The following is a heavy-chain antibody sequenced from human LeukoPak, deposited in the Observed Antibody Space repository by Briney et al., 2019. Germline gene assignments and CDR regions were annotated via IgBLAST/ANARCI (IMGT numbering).Heavy chain of an antibody. CDR2: ISSSSSYI. V-gene: IGHV3-21*01. CDR3: ARDVSGSAWSGYPYFDY. CDR1: GFTFSSYS. Sequence: GSLRLSCAASGFTFSSYSMNWVRQAPGKGLEWVSSISSSSSYIYYADSVKGRFTISRDNAKNSLYLQMNSLRAEDTAVYYCARDVSGSAWSGYPYFDYWGQGTLVTVSS. D-gene: IGHD3-3*01. J-gene: IGHJ4*02.